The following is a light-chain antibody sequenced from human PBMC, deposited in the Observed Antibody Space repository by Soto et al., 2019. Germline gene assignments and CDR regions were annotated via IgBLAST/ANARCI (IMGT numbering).Light chain of an antibody. J-gene: IGKJ2*01. CDR1: QSVSSN. CDR3: QQYNNWPYT. Sequence: EIVMTQSPATLSVSPGERATRSCRASQSVSSNLAWYQQKPGQAPRLLIYGASTRATGIPARFSGSGSGTEFTLTISSLQSEDFAVYYCQQYNNWPYTFGQGTKADIK. V-gene: IGKV3-15*01. CDR2: GAS.